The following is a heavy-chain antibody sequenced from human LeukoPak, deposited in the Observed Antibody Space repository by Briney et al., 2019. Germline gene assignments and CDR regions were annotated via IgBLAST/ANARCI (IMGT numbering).Heavy chain of an antibody. CDR1: GFTVSTNY. D-gene: IGHD6-19*01. Sequence: PGGSLRLSCAASGFTVSTNYMSWVRQAPGRGLEWVSFIYAGGTTYYADSLRGRFIISRDNSKKTLYLQMNSLRDEDTAVYYCARDSSGWYDHWGQGTLVTVSS. J-gene: IGHJ5*02. CDR2: IYAGGTT. V-gene: IGHV3-53*01. CDR3: ARDSSGWYDH.